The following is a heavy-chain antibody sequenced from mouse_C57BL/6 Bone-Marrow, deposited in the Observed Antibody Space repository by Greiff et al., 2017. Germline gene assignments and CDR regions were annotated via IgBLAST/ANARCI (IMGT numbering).Heavy chain of an antibody. Sequence: QVQLQQSGAELARPGASVKLSCKASGYTFTSYGISWVKQRTGQGLEWIGEIYPRSGTTYYNEKFKGKATLTADKSSSTAYMELRSLTSEDSAVYFCARVDYGGYAMDYWGQGTSVTVSS. CDR3: ARVDYGGYAMDY. D-gene: IGHD2-4*01. J-gene: IGHJ4*01. CDR1: GYTFTSYG. CDR2: IYPRSGTT. V-gene: IGHV1-81*01.